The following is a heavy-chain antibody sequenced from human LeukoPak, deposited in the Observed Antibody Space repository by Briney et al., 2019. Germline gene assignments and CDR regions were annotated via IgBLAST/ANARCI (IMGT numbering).Heavy chain of an antibody. CDR3: ARESPGDSNGLDV. CDR2: VYSGCVA. CDR1: GFTASGNS. J-gene: IGHJ6*02. D-gene: IGHD7-27*01. V-gene: IGHV3-66*01. Sequence: GGSLRLSCAASGFTASGNSMNGVPQPPGRGLDWVSIVYSGCVAYYADSVKGRFTISRDYSKNTVSLQMNSLRAEDTAIYYCARESPGDSNGLDVWGQGTTVTVSS.